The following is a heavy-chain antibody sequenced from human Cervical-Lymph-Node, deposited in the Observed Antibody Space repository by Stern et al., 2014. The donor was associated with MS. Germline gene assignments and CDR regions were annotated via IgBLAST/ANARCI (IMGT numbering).Heavy chain of an antibody. D-gene: IGHD5-18*01. J-gene: IGHJ4*02. CDR2: HYWDDDE. Sequence: ESGPRLVKPTQTLTLTCTFSGFSLRNYAVGVVRMRQGPGKAWEWLVFHYWDDDEGDSPSLKCMLTSVKDESTKQEDLTMTNLDPVDTAAYCCAHSHQAMAGAFDYWGQGTLVTVSS. CDR3: AHSHQAMAGAFDY. CDR1: GFSLRNYAVG. V-gene: IGHV2-5*02.